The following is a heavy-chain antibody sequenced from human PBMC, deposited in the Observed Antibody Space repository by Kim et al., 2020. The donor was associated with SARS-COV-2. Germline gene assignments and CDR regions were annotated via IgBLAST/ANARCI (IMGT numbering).Heavy chain of an antibody. J-gene: IGHJ4*02. CDR2: INPSGGST. Sequence: ASVKVSCKASGYTFTIYYMHWVRQAPGQGLEWMGIINPSGGSTSYAQKFQGRVTMTRDTSTSTVYMELSSLRSEDTAVYYCARDWLGYGGGGYWGQGTLVTVSS. D-gene: IGHD4-17*01. CDR1: GYTFTIYY. CDR3: ARDWLGYGGGGY. V-gene: IGHV1-46*01.